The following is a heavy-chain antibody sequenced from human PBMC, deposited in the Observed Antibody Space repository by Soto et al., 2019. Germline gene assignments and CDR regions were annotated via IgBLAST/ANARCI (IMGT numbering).Heavy chain of an antibody. CDR2: ISGSGGST. D-gene: IGHD3-10*01. Sequence: GGSLRLSCAASGFTFSSYAMSWVRQAPGKGLEWVSAISGSGGSTYYADSVKGRFTISRDNSKNTLYLQMNSLRAEDTAVYYCAKDNPEPHTMVRGVSLWFDPWGQGTLVTVSS. V-gene: IGHV3-23*01. J-gene: IGHJ5*02. CDR3: AKDNPEPHTMVRGVSLWFDP. CDR1: GFTFSSYA.